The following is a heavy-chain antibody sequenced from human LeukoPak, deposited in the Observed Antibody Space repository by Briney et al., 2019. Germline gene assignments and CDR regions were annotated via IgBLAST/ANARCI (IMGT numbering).Heavy chain of an antibody. J-gene: IGHJ3*02. CDR3: ARVRIVGATYDAFDI. CDR1: GFTFSTYA. Sequence: GGSLRLSCEASGFTFSTYAMHWVRQAPGKGLERVAVISYDGTTKYHADSVKGRFTISRDNSKNTLYLQMNTLRAEDTAVYYCARVRIVGATYDAFDIWGQGTMVTVSS. D-gene: IGHD1-26*01. V-gene: IGHV3-30-3*01. CDR2: ISYDGTTK.